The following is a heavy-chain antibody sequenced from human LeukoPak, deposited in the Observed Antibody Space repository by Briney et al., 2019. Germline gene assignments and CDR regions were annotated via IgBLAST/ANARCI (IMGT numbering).Heavy chain of an antibody. D-gene: IGHD4-11*01. CDR3: ARTPYSNLPFDY. J-gene: IGHJ4*02. V-gene: IGHV4-34*01. CDR1: GGSFSGYY. Sequence: SETLSLTCAVYGGSFSGYYWSWIRQPPGKGLEWIGEINHSGSTNYNPSLKSRVTISVDTSKNQFSLKLSSVTAADTAVYYCARTPYSNLPFDYWGQGTLVTVSS. CDR2: INHSGST.